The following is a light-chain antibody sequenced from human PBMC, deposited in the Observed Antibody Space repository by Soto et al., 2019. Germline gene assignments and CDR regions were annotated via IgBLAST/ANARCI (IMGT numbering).Light chain of an antibody. CDR1: QSVSSN. V-gene: IGKV3-15*01. CDR3: QDYNNWPPWT. CDR2: GAS. Sequence: EIVMTQSPATLSVSPGERATLSCRASQSVSSNLSWYQQKPGQAPRLLIYGASTRATGIPARFSGSESRTELTLTISSLQSEDFAVYYCQDYNNWPPWTFGQGTKEEIK. J-gene: IGKJ1*01.